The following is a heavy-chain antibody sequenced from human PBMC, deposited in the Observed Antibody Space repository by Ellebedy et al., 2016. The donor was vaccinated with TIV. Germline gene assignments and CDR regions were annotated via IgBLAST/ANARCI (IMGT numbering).Heavy chain of an antibody. V-gene: IGHV4-34*01. CDR2: INHSGST. D-gene: IGHD1-26*01. CDR3: AGGRADVWELLAY. CDR1: GGSFSNYL. J-gene: IGHJ4*02. Sequence: SKTLSLTXTIYGGSFSNYLWSWIRQPPGKGLEWIGDINHSGSTNYSPSLRSRVTISIDTSIHQFSLKLTSVTAADTAVYYCAGGRADVWELLAYWGQGTLATVSS.